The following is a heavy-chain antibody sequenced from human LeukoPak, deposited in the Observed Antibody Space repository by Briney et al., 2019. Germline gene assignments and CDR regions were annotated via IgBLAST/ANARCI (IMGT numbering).Heavy chain of an antibody. Sequence: SETLSLTCTVSGGSISSYSWSWIRQPPGKGLEWIGYIYYSGSTNYNPSLKSRVTISVDTSKNQFSLKLSSVTAADTAVYYCAREATNCYYYYMDVWGKGTTVTVSS. CDR3: AREATNCYYYYMDV. D-gene: IGHD1-1*01. V-gene: IGHV4-59*13. CDR1: GGSISSYS. CDR2: IYYSGST. J-gene: IGHJ6*03.